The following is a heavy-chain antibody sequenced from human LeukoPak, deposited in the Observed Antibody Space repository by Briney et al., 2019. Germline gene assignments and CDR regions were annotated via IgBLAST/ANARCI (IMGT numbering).Heavy chain of an antibody. CDR2: INPSGGST. CDR1: GYTFTSYY. Sequence: GASVKVSCKASGYTFTSYYMHWVRQAPGQELEWMGIINPSGGSTSYAQKFQGRVTMTRDTSTSTVYMELSSLRSEDTAVYYCARSIAVAGPYYYYGMDVWGQGTTVTVSS. D-gene: IGHD6-19*01. J-gene: IGHJ6*02. V-gene: IGHV1-46*01. CDR3: ARSIAVAGPYYYYGMDV.